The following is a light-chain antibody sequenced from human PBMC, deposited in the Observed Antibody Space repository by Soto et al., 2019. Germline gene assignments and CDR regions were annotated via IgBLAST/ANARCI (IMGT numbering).Light chain of an antibody. V-gene: IGKV3-15*01. CDR3: QQHNDWPQT. J-gene: IGKJ1*01. CDR2: GAS. Sequence: EIVMTQSPATLSVSPGERATLSCRASQSVSNTLAWYQQKPGQAPRLLIYGASTRATGIPDRFSGSGSGMEFTLSISSLQSEDFAVYYCQQHNDWPQTCGQGTKVELK. CDR1: QSVSNT.